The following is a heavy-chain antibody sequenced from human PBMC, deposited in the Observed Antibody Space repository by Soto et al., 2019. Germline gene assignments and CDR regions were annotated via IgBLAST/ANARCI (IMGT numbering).Heavy chain of an antibody. D-gene: IGHD2-15*01. J-gene: IGHJ4*02. CDR2: INPSVGST. CDR3: ARESAGRDEFQSSGDFDY. Sequence: QVQLVQSGAEVKKPGASVKVSCKASGYFFASYSMHWVRQAPGQGLEWMGMINPSVGSTSYVEKFQGRVTMARYTSTSTVYMELSGLRSEDTAVYYCARESAGRDEFQSSGDFDYWGQGTLVTVSS. CDR1: GYFFASYS. V-gene: IGHV1-46*01.